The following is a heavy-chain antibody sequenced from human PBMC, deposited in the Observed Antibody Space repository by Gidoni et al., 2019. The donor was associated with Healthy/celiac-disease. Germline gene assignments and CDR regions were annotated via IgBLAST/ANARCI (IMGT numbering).Heavy chain of an antibody. CDR2: IYNGGST. J-gene: IGHJ4*02. CDR1: GGSISRGGYY. D-gene: IGHD3-10*01. Sequence: QVQLQESGPGLVKPSQTLSLTCTVSGGSISRGGYYWSWIRQHPGKGLEWIGYIYNGGSTYYNPSLKSRVTRSVDTCKNQFSLKLSSVTAADTAVYYCARDRGVRGVNPNYFDYWGQGTLVTVSS. V-gene: IGHV4-31*03. CDR3: ARDRGVRGVNPNYFDY.